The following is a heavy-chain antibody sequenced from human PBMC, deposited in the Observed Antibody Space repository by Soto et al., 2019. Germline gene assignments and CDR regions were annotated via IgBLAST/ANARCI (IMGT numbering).Heavy chain of an antibody. D-gene: IGHD5-18*01. J-gene: IGHJ4*02. Sequence: QVQLQESGPGLVKPSQTLSLTCTVSGGSISSGGYYWSWIRQHPGKGLEWIGYIYYSGSTYYNPSLRTRVTISVDTSKMHFSLKVLSVTAAETAVYYCARGSYRYGFFDYWGQGTLVTVSS. CDR1: GGSISSGGYY. CDR2: IYYSGST. CDR3: ARGSYRYGFFDY. V-gene: IGHV4-31*03.